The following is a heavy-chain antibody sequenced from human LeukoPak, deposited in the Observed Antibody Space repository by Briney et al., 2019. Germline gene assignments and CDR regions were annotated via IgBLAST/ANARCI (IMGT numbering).Heavy chain of an antibody. J-gene: IGHJ4*02. Sequence: GGSLRLSCAASGFTFSSFGMHWVRQAPGKGLEWVAVISSDGSNQNYAGSVKGRFSVSRDNSKNTLYLQMNGLRAEDTAVYYCVKATVTSSYFDYFDSWGQGTRVTVSS. V-gene: IGHV3-30*18. CDR2: ISSDGSNQ. CDR3: VKATVTSSYFDYFDS. D-gene: IGHD4-17*01. CDR1: GFTFSSFG.